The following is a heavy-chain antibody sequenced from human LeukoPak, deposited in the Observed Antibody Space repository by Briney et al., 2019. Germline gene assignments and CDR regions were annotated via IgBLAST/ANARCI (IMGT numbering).Heavy chain of an antibody. J-gene: IGHJ4*02. CDR1: GGSLSSYY. V-gene: IGHV4-4*07. CDR2: VYTNANT. D-gene: IGHD3-22*01. Sequence: SETLSLTCTVSGGSLSSYYWSWLWQPAGKGLEGIGRVYTNANTNYSPSFKSRVTMSVDTSKNQFSLKLSSVTAADTAVYYCARGDSSGSFDYWGQGTLVTVSS. CDR3: ARGDSSGSFDY.